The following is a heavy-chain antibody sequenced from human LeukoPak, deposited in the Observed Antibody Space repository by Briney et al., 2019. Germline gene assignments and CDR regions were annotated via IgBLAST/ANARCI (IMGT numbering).Heavy chain of an antibody. Sequence: GGSPRLSCAASGFTFSSYSMNWVRQAPGKGLEWVSSISSSSSYIYYADSAKGRFTISRDNAKNSLYLQMNSLRAEDTAVYYCARDTMVRGVADLFYFDYWGQGTLVTVSS. J-gene: IGHJ4*02. V-gene: IGHV3-21*01. CDR1: GFTFSSYS. D-gene: IGHD3-10*01. CDR2: ISSSSSYI. CDR3: ARDTMVRGVADLFYFDY.